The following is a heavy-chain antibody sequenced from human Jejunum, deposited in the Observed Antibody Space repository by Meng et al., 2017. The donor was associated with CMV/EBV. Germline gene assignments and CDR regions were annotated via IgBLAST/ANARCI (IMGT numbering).Heavy chain of an antibody. Sequence: SGFIFSSSWMHWVRQAPGKGLVWVSRINRDGTTTTYADSVKGRFTISRDNAKNTLYLQMNSLRAEDSAVYYCARDTTFDYGDPTDDYWGQGTLVTVSS. CDR2: INRDGTTT. CDR1: GFIFSSSW. V-gene: IGHV3-74*03. D-gene: IGHD4-17*01. CDR3: ARDTTFDYGDPTDDY. J-gene: IGHJ4*02.